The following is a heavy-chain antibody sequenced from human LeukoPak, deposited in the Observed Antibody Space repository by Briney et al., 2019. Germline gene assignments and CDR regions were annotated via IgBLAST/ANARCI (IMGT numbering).Heavy chain of an antibody. D-gene: IGHD3-16*01. CDR3: ARDRGYCDSESCYRFFDS. CDR1: EFISSSHS. Sequence: GGSLRLSCAASEFISSSHSMNWVRQAPGKGLEWVAYISHTGSPTNYADSVKGRFTISRDNAKNSVYLQMNSLRDEDTAVYYCARDRGYCDSESCYRFFDSWGQGTLVTVSS. J-gene: IGHJ4*02. CDR2: ISHTGSPT. V-gene: IGHV3-48*02.